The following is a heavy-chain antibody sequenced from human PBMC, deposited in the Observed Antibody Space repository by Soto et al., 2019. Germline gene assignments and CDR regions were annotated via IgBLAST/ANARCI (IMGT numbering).Heavy chain of an antibody. CDR1: GYSFTSYG. J-gene: IGHJ4*02. D-gene: IGHD4-17*01. CDR3: ARDRRYYGDYVDFDY. CDR2: ISAYNGNT. Sequence: GASVKVSCKATGYSFTSYGISWVRQAPGRGLEWMGWISAYNGNTNYAQKLQGRVTMTTDTSTSTAYMELRSLRSDDTAVYYCARDRRYYGDYVDFDYWGQGTLVIVSS. V-gene: IGHV1-18*01.